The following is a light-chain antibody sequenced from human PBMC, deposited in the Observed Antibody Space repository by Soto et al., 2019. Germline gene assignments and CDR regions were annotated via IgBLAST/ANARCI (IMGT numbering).Light chain of an antibody. CDR3: NSYTSSNTLV. V-gene: IGLV2-14*02. CDR2: EVN. Sequence: QSALTQPDSLSGSPGQSITISCTGSSSDIGGFDLVSWYQQHPGKAPKLLLYEVNKRPSGVSDRFSGSKSGNTASLTISGLQAEDEADYYCNSYTSSNTLVFGGGTKLTVL. J-gene: IGLJ2*01. CDR1: SSDIGGFDL.